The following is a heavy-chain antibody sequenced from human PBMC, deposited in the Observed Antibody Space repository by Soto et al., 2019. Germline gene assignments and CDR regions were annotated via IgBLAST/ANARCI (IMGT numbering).Heavy chain of an antibody. V-gene: IGHV4-30-4*01. CDR1: GGSISSGDYY. CDR2: IYYSGST. CDR3: AIGRGRDGYNSDY. Sequence: QVQLQESGPGLVKPSQTLSLTCTVSGGSISSGDYYWSWIRQPPGKGLEWIGYIYYSGSTYYNPSHKSRVTTSVDTYKNQFSLKLSSVTAADTAVYYCAIGRGRDGYNSDYWGQGTLVTVSS. J-gene: IGHJ4*02. D-gene: IGHD5-12*01.